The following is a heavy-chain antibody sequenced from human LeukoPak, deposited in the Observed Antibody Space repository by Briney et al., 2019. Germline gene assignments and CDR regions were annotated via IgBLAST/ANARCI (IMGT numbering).Heavy chain of an antibody. Sequence: GGSLRLSCAASGFTFSSYSMNWVRQAPGKGLEWVSSISSSSSYIYYADSVKGRFTISRDNAKNSLYLQMNSLRAEDTAVYYCAGDSGYSGYGFDYWGQGTLVTVSS. CDR2: ISSSSSYI. J-gene: IGHJ4*02. CDR1: GFTFSSYS. V-gene: IGHV3-21*01. D-gene: IGHD5-12*01. CDR3: AGDSGYSGYGFDY.